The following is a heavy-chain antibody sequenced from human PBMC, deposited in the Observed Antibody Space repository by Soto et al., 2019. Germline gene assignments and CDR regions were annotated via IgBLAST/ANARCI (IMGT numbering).Heavy chain of an antibody. CDR3: ARDRTGYYYGSGSYSKPYYYYYYGMDV. CDR1: GYTFTSYD. D-gene: IGHD3-10*01. Sequence: GASVKVSCKASGYTFTSYDINWVRQATGQGLEWMGWMNPNSGNTGYAQKFQGRVTMTRNTSISTAYMELSSLRSEDTAVYYCARDRTGYYYGSGSYSKPYYYYYYGMDVWGQGTTVTVSS. V-gene: IGHV1-8*01. CDR2: MNPNSGNT. J-gene: IGHJ6*02.